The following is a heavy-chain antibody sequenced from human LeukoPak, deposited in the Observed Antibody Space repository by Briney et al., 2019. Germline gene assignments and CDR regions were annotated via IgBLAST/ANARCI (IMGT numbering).Heavy chain of an antibody. V-gene: IGHV4-30-2*01. CDR3: ARADGTGGPYDY. CDR2: IYHSGST. D-gene: IGHD3/OR15-3a*01. CDR1: GGDISSGGEY. J-gene: IGHJ4*02. Sequence: SETLSLTCTVSGGDISSGGEYWSWMRQPPGKGLEWIGYIYHSGSTYYNPSLKSRVTISVDRSKNQFSLKLSSVTAADTAVYYCARADGTGGPYDYWGQGTLVTVSS.